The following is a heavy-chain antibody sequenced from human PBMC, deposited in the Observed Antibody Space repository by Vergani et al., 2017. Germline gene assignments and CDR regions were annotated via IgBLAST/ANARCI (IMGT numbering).Heavy chain of an antibody. CDR2: ISSSGSTI. Sequence: QVQLVESGGGLVKPGGSLRLSCAASGFPFSDYYMSWIRQAPGKGLEWVSYISSSGSTIYYADSVKGRFTISRDNAKNSLYLQMNSLRAEDTAVYYCAGASVAGGYYYYGMDVWGQGTTVTVSS. J-gene: IGHJ6*02. V-gene: IGHV3-11*01. D-gene: IGHD6-19*01. CDR1: GFPFSDYY. CDR3: AGASVAGGYYYYGMDV.